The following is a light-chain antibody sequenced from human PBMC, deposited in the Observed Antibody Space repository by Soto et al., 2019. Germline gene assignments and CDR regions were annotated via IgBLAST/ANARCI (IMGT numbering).Light chain of an antibody. CDR3: QQYNTYSQT. CDR2: DAS. J-gene: IGKJ1*01. Sequence: DIHMTQSPPTLSASAGDRVPIPCRASQSISGWLAWYQQKPGKAPKLLIYDASNLEGGVPSRFSGTGSGTEFTLTISSLQPEDFATYYCQQYNTYSQTFGQGTKVDIK. CDR1: QSISGW. V-gene: IGKV1-5*01.